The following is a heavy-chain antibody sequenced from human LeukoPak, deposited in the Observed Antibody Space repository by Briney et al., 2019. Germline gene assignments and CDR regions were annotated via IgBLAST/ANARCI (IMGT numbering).Heavy chain of an antibody. J-gene: IGHJ4*02. V-gene: IGHV4-39*01. CDR1: GGSISSSSYY. D-gene: IGHD2-2*01. Sequence: SETLSLTCTVSGGSISSSSYYWGWIRQPPGKGLEWIGSIYYSGSTYYNPSLKSRVTISVDTSKNQFSLKLSSVTAADTAVYYCARQCSSTSCYIFEYWGQGTLVTFSS. CDR2: IYYSGST. CDR3: ARQCSSTSCYIFEY.